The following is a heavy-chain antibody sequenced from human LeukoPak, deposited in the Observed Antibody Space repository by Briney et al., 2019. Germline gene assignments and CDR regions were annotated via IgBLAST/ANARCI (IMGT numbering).Heavy chain of an antibody. V-gene: IGHV1-2*02. J-gene: IGHJ5*02. CDR3: ARVSRWSWREGWFDP. CDR1: GYTFTGYY. CDR2: INPNSGGT. D-gene: IGHD3-3*01. Sequence: RRASVKVSCKASGYTFTGYYMHWVRQAPGQGLEWMGWINPNSGGTNYAQKFQGRVTMTRDTSISTAYMELSRLRSDDTAVYYCARVSRWSWREGWFDPWGQGTLVTVSS.